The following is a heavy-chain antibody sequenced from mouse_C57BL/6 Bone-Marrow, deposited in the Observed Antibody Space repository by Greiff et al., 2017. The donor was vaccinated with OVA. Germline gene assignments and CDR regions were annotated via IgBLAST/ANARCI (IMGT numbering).Heavy chain of an antibody. V-gene: IGHV1-61*01. J-gene: IGHJ2*01. CDR3: ARRVTMVTADYFDY. D-gene: IGHD2-2*01. CDR2: IYPSDSET. CDR1: GYTFTSYW. Sequence: QVQLQQPGAELVRPGSSVKLSCKASGYTFTSYWMDWVKQRPGQGLEWIGNIYPSDSETHYNQKFKDKATLTVDKSSSTAYMQLSSLTSEDSAVYYGARRVTMVTADYFDYGGQGTTLTVSS.